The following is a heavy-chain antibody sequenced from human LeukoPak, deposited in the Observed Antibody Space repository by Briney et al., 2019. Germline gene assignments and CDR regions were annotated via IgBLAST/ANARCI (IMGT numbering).Heavy chain of an antibody. J-gene: IGHJ6*03. D-gene: IGHD3/OR15-3a*01. CDR2: IYYSGST. Sequence: PSETLSLTCTVSGGSISSYYWRWIRQPPGKGLEWIGYIYYSGSTNYNPSLKSRVTISVDTSKNQFSLKLSSVTAADTAVYYCARVIFRYYYYMDVWGKGTTVTVSS. CDR3: ARVIFRYYYYMDV. V-gene: IGHV4-59*01. CDR1: GGSISSYY.